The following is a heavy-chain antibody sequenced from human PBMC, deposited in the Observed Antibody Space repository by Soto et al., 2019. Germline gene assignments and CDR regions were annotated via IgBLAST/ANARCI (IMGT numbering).Heavy chain of an antibody. CDR2: IYHSGST. V-gene: IGHV4-30-2*01. J-gene: IGHJ4*02. CDR1: GGSISSGGYS. D-gene: IGHD5-18*01. Sequence: PSETLSLTCAVSGGSISSGGYSWSWIRQPPGKGLEWIGYIYHSGSTNYNPSLKSRVTISVDKSKNQFSLKLSSVTAADTAVYYCARGNVETAMGLDYWGQGTLVTVSS. CDR3: ARGNVETAMGLDY.